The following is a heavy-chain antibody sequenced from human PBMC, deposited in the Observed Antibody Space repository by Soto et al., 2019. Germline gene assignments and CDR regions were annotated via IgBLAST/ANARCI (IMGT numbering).Heavy chain of an antibody. CDR1: GGSISSYY. Sequence: SEILSLTCTVSGGSISSYYWSWIRQPPGKGLERIGYIYYSGSTNYNPSLKSRVTISVDTSKNQFSLKLSSVTAADTAVYYCAGGAGLRYFDWLKAHYYYYYMDVWGKGTTVTVSS. CDR3: AGGAGLRYFDWLKAHYYYYYMDV. J-gene: IGHJ6*03. CDR2: IYYSGST. D-gene: IGHD3-9*01. V-gene: IGHV4-59*01.